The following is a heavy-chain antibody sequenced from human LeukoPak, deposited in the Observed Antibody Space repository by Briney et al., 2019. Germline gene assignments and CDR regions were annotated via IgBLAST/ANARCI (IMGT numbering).Heavy chain of an antibody. CDR1: GGSFSGYY. Sequence: SETLCLTCAVYGGSFSGYYWSWIRQPPGKGLEWIGEINHSGRTNYNPSLKSRVTISVEMSKNQFSLKLSSVTAADTAVYYCATRRQPGGYSFGYAYWGQGTLVTVSS. V-gene: IGHV4-34*01. J-gene: IGHJ4*02. CDR3: ATRRQPGGYSFGYAY. D-gene: IGHD5-18*01. CDR2: INHSGRT.